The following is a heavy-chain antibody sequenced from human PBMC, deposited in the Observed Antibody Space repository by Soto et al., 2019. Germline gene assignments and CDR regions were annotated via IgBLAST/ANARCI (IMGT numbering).Heavy chain of an antibody. CDR3: ARDVLRGPNYYDSSGYYSDDAFDI. Sequence: GASVKVSCKVSGYTLTELSMHWVRQAPGKGLEWMGGFDPEDGETIYAQKFQGRVTITADESTSTAYMELSSLRSEDTAVYYCARDVLRGPNYYDSSGYYSDDAFDIWGQGTMVTVSS. CDR1: GYTLTELS. CDR2: FDPEDGET. J-gene: IGHJ3*02. D-gene: IGHD3-22*01. V-gene: IGHV1-24*01.